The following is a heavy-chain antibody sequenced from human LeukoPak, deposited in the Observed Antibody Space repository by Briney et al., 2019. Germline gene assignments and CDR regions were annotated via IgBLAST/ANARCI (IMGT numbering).Heavy chain of an antibody. Sequence: SETLSLTCTVSGVSISSSGYYWAWIRQPPGKGLEWIGTLYYSGSTYFKPALKSRVTISVDTSENQFSLKLTSVTAADTAVYYCSRLYCTTSSCGRFDPWGQGTLVTVSS. CDR1: GVSISSSGYY. J-gene: IGHJ5*02. CDR3: SRLYCTTSSCGRFDP. D-gene: IGHD2-2*01. V-gene: IGHV4-39*01. CDR2: LYYSGST.